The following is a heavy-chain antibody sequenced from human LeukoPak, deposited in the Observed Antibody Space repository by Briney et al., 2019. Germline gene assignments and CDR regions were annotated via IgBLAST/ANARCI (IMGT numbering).Heavy chain of an antibody. Sequence: SETLSLTCTVSGGSISSSSYYWGWIRQPPGKGLEWIGSIYYSGSTYYNPSLKGRVTISVDTSKNQFSLKLSSVTAADTAVYYCARLCSSTSCLDYWGQGTLVTVSS. CDR1: GGSISSSSYY. D-gene: IGHD2-2*01. V-gene: IGHV4-39*01. CDR3: ARLCSSTSCLDY. CDR2: IYYSGST. J-gene: IGHJ4*02.